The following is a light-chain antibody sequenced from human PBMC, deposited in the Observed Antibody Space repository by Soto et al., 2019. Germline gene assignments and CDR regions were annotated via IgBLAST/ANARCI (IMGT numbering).Light chain of an antibody. V-gene: IGKV3-15*01. Sequence: EMVMTQSPATLSVSPGESATLSRRASQSISSELAWYQQKPGQPPRLLIYGASTRATGVPARFTGSGSGSDFTLTISGLQSEDFAVYYCQQGHNWPLTFGQGTRLEI. CDR1: QSISSE. CDR3: QQGHNWPLT. CDR2: GAS. J-gene: IGKJ2*01.